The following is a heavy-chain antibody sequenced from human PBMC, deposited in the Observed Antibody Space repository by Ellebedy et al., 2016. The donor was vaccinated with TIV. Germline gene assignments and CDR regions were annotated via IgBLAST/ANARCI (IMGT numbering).Heavy chain of an antibody. CDR3: AKSLLQVATIPLYFDY. D-gene: IGHD5-12*01. J-gene: IGHJ4*02. CDR1: GFIFSSYA. Sequence: GGSLRLXXAASGFIFSSYAMSWVRQAPGKGLEWVSAISCSGGSTYYADSVKGRFTISRDNSKNTLYLQMNSLRAEDTAVYYCAKSLLQVATIPLYFDYWGQGTLVTVSS. CDR2: ISCSGGST. V-gene: IGHV3-23*01.